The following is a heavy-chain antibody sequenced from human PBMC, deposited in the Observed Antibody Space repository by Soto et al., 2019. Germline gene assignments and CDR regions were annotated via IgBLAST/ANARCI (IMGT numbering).Heavy chain of an antibody. J-gene: IGHJ6*02. Sequence: LRLSCAASGFTFSSYSMNWVRQAPGKGLEWVSSISSSSSYIYYADSVKGRFTISSDNAKNSLYLQMNSLRAEDTAVYYCARDDCSSTSCYRMDVWGQGTTVTVSS. V-gene: IGHV3-21*01. D-gene: IGHD2-2*02. CDR1: GFTFSSYS. CDR2: ISSSSSYI. CDR3: ARDDCSSTSCYRMDV.